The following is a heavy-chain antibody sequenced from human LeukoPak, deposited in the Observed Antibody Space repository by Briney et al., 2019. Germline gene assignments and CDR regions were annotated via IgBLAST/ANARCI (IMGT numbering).Heavy chain of an antibody. CDR3: ARDPPYSSSWTRPKDYYYYYDMDV. CDR2: IYHSGST. J-gene: IGHJ6*02. V-gene: IGHV4-4*02. D-gene: IGHD6-13*01. Sequence: SETLSLTCAVSGGSISSGNWWTWVRQPPGKGLDWIGEIYHSGSTNYNPSLRSRVTISVDKSKNQFSLKLSSVTAADTAVYYCARDPPYSSSWTRPKDYYYYYDMDVWAKGPRSPFP. CDR1: GGSISSGNW.